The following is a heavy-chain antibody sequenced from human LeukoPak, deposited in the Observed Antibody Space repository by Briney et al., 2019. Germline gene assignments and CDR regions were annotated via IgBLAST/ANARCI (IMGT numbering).Heavy chain of an antibody. CDR3: ARTYSNYADFDY. D-gene: IGHD4-4*01. CDR1: GGSFSGYY. V-gene: IGHV4-34*01. Sequence: SETLSLTCAVYGGSFSGYYWSWIRQPPGKGLEWIGEINHSGSTNYNPSLKSRVTISVDTSKNQFPLKLSSVTAADTAVYYCARTYSNYADFDYWAREPWSPTPQ. CDR2: INHSGST. J-gene: IGHJ4*02.